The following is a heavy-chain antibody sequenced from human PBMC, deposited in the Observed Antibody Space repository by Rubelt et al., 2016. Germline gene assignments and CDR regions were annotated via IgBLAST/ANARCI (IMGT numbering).Heavy chain of an antibody. CDR1: GFTFTNAW. J-gene: IGHJ6*02. V-gene: IGHV3-53*01. CDR3: ASTDTYYYYYGMDV. CDR2: IYSGGST. Sequence: RLSCAASGFTFTNAWMSWVRQAPGKGLEWVSVIYSGGSTYYADSVKGRFTVSRDNSKNTLYLQMNSLRAEDTAVYYCASTDTYYYYYGMDVWGQGTTVTVSS. D-gene: IGHD5-18*01.